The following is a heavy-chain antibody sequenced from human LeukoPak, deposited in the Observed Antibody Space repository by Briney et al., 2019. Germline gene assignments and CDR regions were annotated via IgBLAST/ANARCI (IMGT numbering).Heavy chain of an antibody. CDR3: ARAQGLRQGAFDI. J-gene: IGHJ3*02. Sequence: GASVKVSCKASGYTFTHYGISWVRQAPGQGLEWMGWINPNSGGTNYAQKFQGRVTMTRDTSISTAYMELSRLRSDDTAVYYCARAQGLRQGAFDIWGQGTMVTVSS. CDR2: INPNSGGT. D-gene: IGHD3-16*01. V-gene: IGHV1-2*02. CDR1: GYTFTHYG.